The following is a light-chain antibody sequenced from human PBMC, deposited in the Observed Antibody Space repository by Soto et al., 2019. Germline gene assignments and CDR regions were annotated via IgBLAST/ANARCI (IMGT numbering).Light chain of an antibody. CDR3: CSYAGSYTDV. J-gene: IGLJ1*01. CDR2: DVN. V-gene: IGLV2-11*01. Sequence: QSALTQPRSVSGSPGQSVTVSCTGTSSDVGGYNHVSWYQHHPGKAPKFMIYDVNKRPSGVPDRFSGSKSGNTASLTISGLQAEDEADYYCCSYAGSYTDVFGTGTKLTVL. CDR1: SSDVGGYNH.